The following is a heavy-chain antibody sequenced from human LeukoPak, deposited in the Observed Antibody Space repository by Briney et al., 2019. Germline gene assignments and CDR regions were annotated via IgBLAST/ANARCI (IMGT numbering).Heavy chain of an antibody. CDR1: GYTFTSYV. Sequence: ASVKVSCKASGYTFTSYVINWLRQAPGQGIEWMGWMRAYNGNTKYSQKLKGRVTMTTDTSTSKAYMELRSLRYDDTAVYYCARGSFGAYSGQGTLVTVSS. J-gene: IGHJ4*02. D-gene: IGHD3-10*01. V-gene: IGHV1-18*01. CDR3: ARGSFGAY. CDR2: MRAYNGNT.